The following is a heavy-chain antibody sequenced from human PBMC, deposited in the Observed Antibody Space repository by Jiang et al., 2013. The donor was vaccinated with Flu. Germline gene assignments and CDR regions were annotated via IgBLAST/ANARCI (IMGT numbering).Heavy chain of an antibody. D-gene: IGHD3-16*02. Sequence: SVKVSCKVSGYTLTELSMHWVRQAPGKGLEWMGGFDPEDGETIYAQKFQGRVTMTEDTSTDTAYMELSSLRSEDTAVYYCATDIPMITFGGVIVRDNYYFDYWGQGTLVTVSS. V-gene: IGHV1-24*01. J-gene: IGHJ4*02. CDR3: ATDIPMITFGGVIVRDNYYFDY. CDR1: GYTLTELS. CDR2: FDPEDGET.